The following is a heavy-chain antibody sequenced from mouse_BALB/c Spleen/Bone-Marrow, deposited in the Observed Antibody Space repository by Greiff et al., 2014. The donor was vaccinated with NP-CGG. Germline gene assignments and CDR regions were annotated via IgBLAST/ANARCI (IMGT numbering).Heavy chain of an antibody. CDR3: AREGGYYYGSSPYFDV. CDR2: INPYNGDT. CDR1: GYSFTGYF. D-gene: IGHD1-1*01. Sequence: VQLQQSGPELVKPGASVKISRKASGYSFTGYFMNWVMQSHGKSLEWIGRINPYNGDTFYNQKFKGKATLTVDKSSSTAHMELRSLASEDSAVYYCAREGGYYYGSSPYFDVWGAGTTVTVSS. J-gene: IGHJ1*01. V-gene: IGHV1-20*02.